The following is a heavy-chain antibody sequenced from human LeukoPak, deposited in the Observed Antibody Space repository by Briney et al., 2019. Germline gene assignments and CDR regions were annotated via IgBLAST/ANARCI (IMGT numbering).Heavy chain of an antibody. V-gene: IGHV4-59*01. J-gene: IGHJ4*02. D-gene: IGHD5-12*01. CDR2: IYYSGIT. CDR1: GGSISSYC. Sequence: PSETLSLTCTVSGGSISSYCWIWIRQPPGKGLEWIGYIYYSGITNYNPSLKSRVTISLDTSKNQFSLKLSSVTAADTAVYYCARGIYSGYDRSFDYWGQGTLVTVSS. CDR3: ARGIYSGYDRSFDY.